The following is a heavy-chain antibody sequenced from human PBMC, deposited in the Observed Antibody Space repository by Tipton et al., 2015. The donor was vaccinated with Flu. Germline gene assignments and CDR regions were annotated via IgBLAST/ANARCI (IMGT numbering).Heavy chain of an antibody. CDR3: AKTYFDSSDSPDRFDP. D-gene: IGHD3-22*01. J-gene: IGHJ5*02. CDR2: IYQSGTT. CDR1: GGSISSGYY. V-gene: IGHV4-38-2*02. Sequence: GLVKPSETLSLTCSVSGGSISSGYYWGWIRQPPGKGLEWIGSIYQSGTTYYNPSLKSRVTISVDTSRNQFSLKLSSVTAADTAVYYCAKTYFDSSDSPDRFDPWGQGTLVTVSS.